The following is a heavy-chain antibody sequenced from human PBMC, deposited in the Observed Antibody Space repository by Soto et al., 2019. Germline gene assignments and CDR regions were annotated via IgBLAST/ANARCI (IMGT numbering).Heavy chain of an antibody. J-gene: IGHJ6*03. V-gene: IGHV1-46*03. CDR3: VRDAGTTAGYYYYYMDV. CDR1: GYTFTSYY. D-gene: IGHD1-7*01. Sequence: ASVKVSCKASGYTFTSYYMHWVRQAPGQGLEWMGIIKPSGGSTSYAQKKQGRVTMTRDTSTSTVYMELSSLRSEDTAVYYCVRDAGTTAGYYYYYMDVWVKGTTVTVSS. CDR2: IKPSGGST.